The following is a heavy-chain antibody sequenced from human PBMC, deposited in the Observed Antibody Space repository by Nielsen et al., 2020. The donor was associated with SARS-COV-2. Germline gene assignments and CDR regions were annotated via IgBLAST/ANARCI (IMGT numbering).Heavy chain of an antibody. J-gene: IGHJ4*02. D-gene: IGHD3-3*01. CDR2: IYYSGST. Sequence: GSLRLSCTVSGGSISSSSYYWGWIRQPPGKGLEWIGSIYYSGSTYYNPSLKSRVTISVDTSKNQFSLKLSSVTAADTAVYYRASSSAMYYEFWSGYQYIPPRYDYWGQGTLVTVSS. V-gene: IGHV4-39*01. CDR3: ASSSAMYYEFWSGYQYIPPRYDY. CDR1: GGSISSSSYY.